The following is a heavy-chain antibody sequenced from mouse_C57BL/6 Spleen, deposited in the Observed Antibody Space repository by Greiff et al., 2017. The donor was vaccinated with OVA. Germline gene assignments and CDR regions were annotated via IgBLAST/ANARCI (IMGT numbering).Heavy chain of an antibody. D-gene: IGHD1-1*01. CDR2: IRLKSDNYAT. V-gene: IGHV6-3*01. Sequence: EVKLMESGGGLVQPGGSMKLSCVASGFTFSNYWMNWVRQSPEKGLEWVAQIRLKSDNYATHYAESVKGRFTISRDDSKSSVYLQMNNLRAEDTGIYYCTAHYYGSRYYAMDYWGQGTSVTVSS. J-gene: IGHJ4*01. CDR3: TAHYYGSRYYAMDY. CDR1: GFTFSNYW.